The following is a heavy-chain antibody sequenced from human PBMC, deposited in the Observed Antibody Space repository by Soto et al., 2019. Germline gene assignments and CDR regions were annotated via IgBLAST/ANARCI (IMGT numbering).Heavy chain of an antibody. CDR2: IYYSGST. D-gene: IGHD3-9*01. J-gene: IGHJ5*02. CDR3: ASGQYFDWLLYSSFGLFDP. V-gene: IGHV4-39*01. Sequence: SETLSLTCTVSGGSISSSSYYWGWIRQPPGKGLEWIGSIYYSGSTYYNPSLKSRVTISVDTSKNQFSLKLSSVTAADTAVYYCASGQYFDWLLYSSFGLFDPWGQGTLVTVSS. CDR1: GGSISSSSYY.